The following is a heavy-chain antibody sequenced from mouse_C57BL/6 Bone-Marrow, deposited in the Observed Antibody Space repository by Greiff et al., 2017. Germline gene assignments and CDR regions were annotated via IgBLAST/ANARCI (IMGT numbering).Heavy chain of an antibody. D-gene: IGHD2-3*01. V-gene: IGHV5-6*01. J-gene: IGHJ2*01. CDR1: GFTFSSYG. CDR3: ARGYYNYFDY. Sequence: EVKVVESGGDLVKPGGSLKLSCAASGFTFSSYGMSWVRQTPDKRLEWVATISSGGSYTYSPDSVKGRFTISRDNAKNTLYLQMSSLKSEDTAMYYCARGYYNYFDYWGQGTTLTVSS. CDR2: ISSGGSYT.